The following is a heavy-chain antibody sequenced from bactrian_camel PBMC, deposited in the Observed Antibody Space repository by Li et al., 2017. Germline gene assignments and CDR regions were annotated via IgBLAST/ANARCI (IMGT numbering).Heavy chain of an antibody. V-gene: IGHV3S45*01. CDR2: LNRAGRDS. D-gene: IGHD1*01. Sequence: HVQLVESGGGSVQAGGSLKLSCVVSIDESTYRDALAWVRQMPGKEREGVATLNRAGRDSPGYADSVKGRFTISQDGIENTLYLQMNNLKPEDTAMYYCAAARASSSTCSRGYVLRQSQTASWGQGTQVTVS. CDR3: AAARASSSTCSRGYVLRQSQTAS. CDR1: DESTYRDA. J-gene: IGHJ4*01.